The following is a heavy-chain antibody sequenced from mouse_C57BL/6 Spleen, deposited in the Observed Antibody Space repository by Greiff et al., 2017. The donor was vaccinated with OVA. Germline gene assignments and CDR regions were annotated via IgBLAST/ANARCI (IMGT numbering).Heavy chain of an antibody. Sequence: EVQLQQSGPELVKPGASVKMSCKASGYTFTDYNMHWVKQSHGKSLEWIGYINPNNGGTSYNQKFKGKATLTVNKSSSTAYMELRSLTSEDSAVYYCARGRDGNYGYAMDYWGQGTSVTVSS. CDR3: ARGRDGNYGYAMDY. V-gene: IGHV1-22*01. CDR1: GYTFTDYN. J-gene: IGHJ4*01. CDR2: INPNNGGT. D-gene: IGHD2-1*01.